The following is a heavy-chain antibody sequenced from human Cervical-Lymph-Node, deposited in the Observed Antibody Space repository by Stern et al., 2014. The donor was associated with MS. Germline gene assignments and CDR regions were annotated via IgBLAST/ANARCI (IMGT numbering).Heavy chain of an antibody. Sequence: VQLVESGSGLVRPSQTLSLTCTVSGGSVSSGGYTWSWLRQPPGKGLEWIGYIHETESSYYNPSLQSRVTISKDRSKTQFSLRLSSMTAADTALYYCARVVRFLEWVPFDPWGQGILVTVSS. CDR3: ARVVRFLEWVPFDP. CDR1: GGSVSSGGYT. D-gene: IGHD3-3*01. CDR2: IHETESS. V-gene: IGHV4-30-2*01. J-gene: IGHJ5*02.